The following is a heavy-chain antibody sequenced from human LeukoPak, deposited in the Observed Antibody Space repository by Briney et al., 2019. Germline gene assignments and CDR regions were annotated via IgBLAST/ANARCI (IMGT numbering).Heavy chain of an antibody. CDR3: ARERINFRAFDY. D-gene: IGHD3-10*01. CDR2: ISYDGSNK. CDR1: GFXFSSYA. V-gene: IGHV3-30-3*01. Sequence: GGSLRLSCAASGFXFSSYAIHWVRQAPGKGLKWVAVISYDGSNKYYADSVKGRFTISRDNSKNTLYLQMNSLRAEDTAVYYCARERINFRAFDYWGQGTLVTVSS. J-gene: IGHJ4*02.